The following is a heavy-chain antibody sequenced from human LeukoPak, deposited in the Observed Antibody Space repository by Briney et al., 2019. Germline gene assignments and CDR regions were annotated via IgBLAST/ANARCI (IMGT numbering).Heavy chain of an antibody. V-gene: IGHV3-7*03. J-gene: IGHJ4*02. CDR2: IKQDGSEK. CDR1: GFTFSNAW. D-gene: IGHD3-10*01. Sequence: GGSLRLSCAASGFTFSNAWMSWVRQAPGKGLEWVANIKQDGSEKYYVDSVKGRFTISRDNAKNSLYLQMNSLRAEDTAVYYCAKGLWFGEFRFEYWGQGTLVTVSS. CDR3: AKGLWFGEFRFEY.